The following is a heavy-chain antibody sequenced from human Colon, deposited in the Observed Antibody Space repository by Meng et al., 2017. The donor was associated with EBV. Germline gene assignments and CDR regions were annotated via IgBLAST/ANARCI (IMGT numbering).Heavy chain of an antibody. CDR1: GVSIGSNIR. CDR3: ARGKQDAWELLAY. Sequence: QGRLTDPAPGLVWPSGALSLPCVVPGVSIGSNIRWAWVRQPPGKGLEWIGDIDDSGSTNYNPSLNSRISISLDKSKNHFSLKVNSVTAADTAVYYCARGKQDAWELLAYWGQGALVTVSS. CDR2: IDDSGST. J-gene: IGHJ4*02. V-gene: IGHV4-4*02. D-gene: IGHD1-26*01.